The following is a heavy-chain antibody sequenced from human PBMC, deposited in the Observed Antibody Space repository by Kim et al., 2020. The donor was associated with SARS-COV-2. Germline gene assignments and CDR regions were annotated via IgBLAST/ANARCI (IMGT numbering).Heavy chain of an antibody. J-gene: IGHJ4*02. Sequence: YTPSHKSRVPISVDTSKNQFSLELSSVTAADTAVYYCASHMGAYGWFYFEFWGQGTLVPVSS. D-gene: IGHD6-19*01. CDR3: ASHMGAYGWFYFEF. V-gene: IGHV4-39*01.